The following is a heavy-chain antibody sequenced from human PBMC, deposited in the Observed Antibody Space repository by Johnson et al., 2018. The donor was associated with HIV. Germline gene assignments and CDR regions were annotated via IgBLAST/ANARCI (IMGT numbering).Heavy chain of an antibody. CDR3: AKDTGGSYHYAFDN. D-gene: IGHD1-26*01. CDR2: ISGGGGSR. Sequence: EVQLLGSGGGLAQPGGSLRLSCAASGFTFSSYAMGWVRQAPGKGLEWVSGISGGGGSRHYADSVKGRFTISRDSSKSTLYLQMNSLRVEDTAVYYCAKDTGGSYHYAFDNWGQGTMVTVSS. CDR1: GFTFSSYA. V-gene: IGHV3-23*01. J-gene: IGHJ3*02.